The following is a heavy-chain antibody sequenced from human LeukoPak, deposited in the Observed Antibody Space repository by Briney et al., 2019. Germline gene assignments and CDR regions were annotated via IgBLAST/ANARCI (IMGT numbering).Heavy chain of an antibody. CDR3: ARVRPESSAFGVVIT. J-gene: IGHJ4*02. V-gene: IGHV4-34*01. CDR1: GGSFSGYY. D-gene: IGHD3-3*01. CDR2: INHSGST. Sequence: SETLSLTCAVYGGSFSGYYWSWIRQPPGKGLEWIGEINHSGSTNYNPSLKSRVTISVDTSKNQFSPKLSSVTAADTAVYYCARVRPESSAFGVVITWGQGTLVTVSS.